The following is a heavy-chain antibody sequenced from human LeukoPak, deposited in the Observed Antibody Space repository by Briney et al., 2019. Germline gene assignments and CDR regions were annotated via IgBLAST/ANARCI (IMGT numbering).Heavy chain of an antibody. J-gene: IGHJ4*02. V-gene: IGHV1-69*13. D-gene: IGHD3-22*01. CDR2: IIPIFGTA. CDR3: ARVLSYYDSSGYYSEFFDY. CDR1: GGTFSSYA. Sequence: SVKVSCKASGGTFSSYAISWVRQAPGQGLEWMGGIIPIFGTANYAQKFQGRVTITADESTSTAYMELSSLRSEDTAVYYCARVLSYYDSSGYYSEFFDYWGQGTLVTVSS.